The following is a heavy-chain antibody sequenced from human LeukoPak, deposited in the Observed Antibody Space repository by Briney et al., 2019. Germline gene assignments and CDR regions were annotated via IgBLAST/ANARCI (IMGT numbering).Heavy chain of an antibody. V-gene: IGHV1-18*01. Sequence: ASVKVSCKASGYTFTSYGVSWVRQAPGQGLEWMGWISAYNGNTNYAQKLQGRVTMTTDTSTSTAYMELRSLRSDDTAVYYCARGDYGDYPNWFDPWGQGTLVTVSS. CDR1: GYTFTSYG. D-gene: IGHD4-17*01. J-gene: IGHJ5*02. CDR3: ARGDYGDYPNWFDP. CDR2: ISAYNGNT.